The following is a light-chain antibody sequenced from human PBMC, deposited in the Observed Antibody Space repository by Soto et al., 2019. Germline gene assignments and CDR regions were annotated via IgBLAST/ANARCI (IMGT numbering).Light chain of an antibody. CDR3: QQSYSTSIT. CDR2: AAS. Sequence: SPMTQSPSSLSASVGDRVTIPCRASQSISSYLNWYQQKPGKAPKLLIYAASSLQSGVPSRFSGSGSGTDFTLTISSLQPEDFATYYCQQSYSTSITFGQGTRLEIK. CDR1: QSISSY. V-gene: IGKV1-39*01. J-gene: IGKJ5*01.